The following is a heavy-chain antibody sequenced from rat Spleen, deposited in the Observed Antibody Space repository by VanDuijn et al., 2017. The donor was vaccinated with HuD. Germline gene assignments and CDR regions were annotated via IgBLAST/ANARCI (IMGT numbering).Heavy chain of an antibody. Sequence: EVQLVESGGGLVQPGRSLKLSCAASGFTFSDYNMAWVRQAPKKGLEWVATISYDGSSTYYRDSVKGRFTISRDNAKSTLYLQMDSLRSEDTATYYCTTDRSGYTFDYWGQGVMVTVSS. CDR1: GFTFSDYN. CDR3: TTDRSGYTFDY. D-gene: IGHD2-3*01. V-gene: IGHV5-7*01. J-gene: IGHJ2*01. CDR2: ISYDGSST.